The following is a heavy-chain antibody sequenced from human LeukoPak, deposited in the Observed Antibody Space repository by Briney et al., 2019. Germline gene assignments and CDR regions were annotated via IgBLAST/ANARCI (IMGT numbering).Heavy chain of an antibody. CDR1: GFTLSNYW. CDR3: AKGRITMIVVVISDY. D-gene: IGHD3-22*01. J-gene: IGHJ4*02. Sequence: HPGGSLRLSCEASGFTLSNYWMSWVRQAPGKGLEWVANIKQDGVDKYYVDSVKGRFTISRDNSKNTLYLQMNSLRAEDTAVYYCAKGRITMIVVVISDYWGQGTLVTVSS. V-gene: IGHV3-7*03. CDR2: IKQDGVDK.